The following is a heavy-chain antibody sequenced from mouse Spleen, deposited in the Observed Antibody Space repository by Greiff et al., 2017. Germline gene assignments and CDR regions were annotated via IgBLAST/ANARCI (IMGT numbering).Heavy chain of an antibody. D-gene: IGHD1-2*01. V-gene: IGHV5-9-2*01. CDR3: ARRGFITTADWYFDV. CDR1: GFTFSSYG. Sequence: EVQGVESGGGLVKPGGSLKLSCAASGFTFSSYGMSWVRQTPEKRLEWVATISGGGSYTYYPDSVKGRFTISRDNAKNNLYLQMSSLRSEDTALYYCARRGFITTADWYFDVWGAGTTVTVSS. J-gene: IGHJ1*01. CDR2: ISGGGSYT.